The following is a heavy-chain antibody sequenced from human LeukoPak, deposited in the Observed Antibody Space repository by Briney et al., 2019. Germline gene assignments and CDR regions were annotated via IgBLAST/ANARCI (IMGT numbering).Heavy chain of an antibody. Sequence: GGSLRLSCAASGFTVSHNYMSWVRQAPGKGLEWVSVIYSGGSTNYADSVKGRFTISRDNSKNTLYLQMNSLRAEDTAVYYCARDLSVPLDYWGQGTLVTVSS. D-gene: IGHD5/OR15-5a*01. CDR2: IYSGGST. J-gene: IGHJ4*02. CDR3: ARDLSVPLDY. V-gene: IGHV3-66*01. CDR1: GFTVSHNY.